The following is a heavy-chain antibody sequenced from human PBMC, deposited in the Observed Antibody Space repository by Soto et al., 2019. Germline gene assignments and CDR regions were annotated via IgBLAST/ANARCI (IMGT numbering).Heavy chain of an antibody. CDR1: GGSITSGGYY. CDR2: IYYSGST. Sequence: QVQLQESGPGLVKPSQTLSLTCTVSGGSITSGGYYWSWIRQHPGKGLEWIGYIYYSGSTYYTPFLESRVTISGDPAKNQCSLKLSSVSAAATAVYYCAGSSGGIEPWGQGTLVTV. CDR3: AGSSGGIEP. D-gene: IGHD2-15*01. V-gene: IGHV4-31*03. J-gene: IGHJ5*02.